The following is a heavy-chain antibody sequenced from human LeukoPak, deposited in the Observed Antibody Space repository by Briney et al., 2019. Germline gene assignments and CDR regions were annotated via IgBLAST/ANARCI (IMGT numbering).Heavy chain of an antibody. D-gene: IGHD3-10*01. CDR1: GFTFSSYW. CDR3: ARAAPYYYGSGSYYSLHPDYYYMDV. V-gene: IGHV3-74*01. CDR2: INSDGSST. J-gene: IGHJ6*03. Sequence: GGSLRLSCAASGFTFSSYWMHWVRQAPGKGLVWVSRINSDGSSTSYADSVKGRFTISRDNAKNTLYLQMNSLRAEDTAVYYCARAAPYYYGSGSYYSLHPDYYYMDVWGKGTTVTVSS.